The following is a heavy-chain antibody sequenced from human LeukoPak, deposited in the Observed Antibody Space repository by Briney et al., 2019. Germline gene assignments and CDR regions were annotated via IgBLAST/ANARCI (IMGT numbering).Heavy chain of an antibody. CDR3: VQSAWFDP. CDR1: GLTFCNYW. CDR2: IKNDGRMT. V-gene: IGHV3-74*03. D-gene: IGHD6-19*01. Sequence: GGSLRLSCAASGLTFCNYWMQWVRQVPGRGLFWVACIKNDGRMTMHADSVKGRFTISRDTPKNTLCMQMNSLRGEDTAVYYCVQSAWFDPWGQGTLVTVSS. J-gene: IGHJ5*02.